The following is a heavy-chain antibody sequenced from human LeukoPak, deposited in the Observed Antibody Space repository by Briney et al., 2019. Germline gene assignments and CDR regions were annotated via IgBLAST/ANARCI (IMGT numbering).Heavy chain of an antibody. Sequence: GGSLRLSCAASGFTFSSYAMSWVRQAPGKGLEWVSAITASGGDTYYADSVKGRFTISRDNSKNTLYLQMNSLRAEDTAVYYCAKDSEGLSWLHRYNWFDPWGQGTLVTVSS. J-gene: IGHJ5*02. D-gene: IGHD5-18*01. V-gene: IGHV3-23*01. CDR1: GFTFSSYA. CDR3: AKDSEGLSWLHRYNWFDP. CDR2: ITASGGDT.